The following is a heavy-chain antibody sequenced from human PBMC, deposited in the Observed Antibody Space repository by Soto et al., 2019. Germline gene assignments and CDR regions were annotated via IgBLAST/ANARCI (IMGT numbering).Heavy chain of an antibody. D-gene: IGHD6-19*01. V-gene: IGHV1-18*01. CDR2: ISFYNGHT. J-gene: IGHJ4*02. Sequence: QVQLVQSGGEVKKPGASVKVSCKASGDTVTKYGISWVRQAPGQGLGWLGWISFYNGHTNYALKFQDRITFTTDTSTRTASMELRSLTSDDTAVYYCASATSIAVAGKETWGQGTLVTVSS. CDR3: ASATSIAVAGKET. CDR1: GDTVTKYG.